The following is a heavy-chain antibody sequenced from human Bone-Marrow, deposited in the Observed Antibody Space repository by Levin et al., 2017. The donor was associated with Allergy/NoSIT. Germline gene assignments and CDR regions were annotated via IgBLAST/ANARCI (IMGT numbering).Heavy chain of an antibody. CDR3: AKDLRDRSRGSYGN. CDR2: ISGSDGST. CDR1: GFTFRFYA. Sequence: TGGSLRLSCAASGFTFRFYAMSWVRQAPGKGLEWVSAISGSDGSTYYADSVKGRFTISRDDSKNTLYLQMNSLRAEDTAIYYCAKDLRDRSRGSYGNWGQGTLVTVAS. V-gene: IGHV3-23*01. D-gene: IGHD1-26*01. J-gene: IGHJ4*02.